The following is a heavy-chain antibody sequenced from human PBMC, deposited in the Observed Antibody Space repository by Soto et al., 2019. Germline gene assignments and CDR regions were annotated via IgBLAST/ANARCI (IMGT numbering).Heavy chain of an antibody. J-gene: IGHJ4*02. CDR2: ISHSGGST. D-gene: IGHD6-19*01. CDR1: GFSYSSYA. Sequence: EVQLLDSGGGLVQPGGSLRLSCAASGFSYSSYAMSWVRQAPGKGLEWVSGISHSGGSTYYADSVKGRHTISRDNSKNTLSLQMNSLRADDTAVYYCAKAPSSSGFRGGYWGQGTLVTVSS. CDR3: AKAPSSSGFRGGY. V-gene: IGHV3-23*01.